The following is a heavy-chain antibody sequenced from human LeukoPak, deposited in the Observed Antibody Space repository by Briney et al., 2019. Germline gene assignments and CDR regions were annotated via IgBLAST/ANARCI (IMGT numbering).Heavy chain of an antibody. Sequence: SETLSLTCTVSGGSISSGSYYWSWIRQPAGKGLEWIGRIYTSGSTNYNPSLKSRVTISVDTSKNQFSLMLSSVTAADTAVYYCARVRRGYYDSSGYEDAFDIWGQGTMVTVSS. J-gene: IGHJ3*02. V-gene: IGHV4-61*02. CDR1: GGSISSGSYY. CDR2: IYTSGST. D-gene: IGHD3-22*01. CDR3: ARVRRGYYDSSGYEDAFDI.